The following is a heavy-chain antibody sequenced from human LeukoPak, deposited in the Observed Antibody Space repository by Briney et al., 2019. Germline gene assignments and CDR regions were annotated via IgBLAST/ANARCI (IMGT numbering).Heavy chain of an antibody. D-gene: IGHD2/OR15-2a*01. CDR2: INPSGGGT. CDR3: ARGQNKCLGH. V-gene: IGHV1-46*01. J-gene: IGHJ4*02. Sequence: ASVKVSCKASGYTFTNYFMHWVRQAPGQGLEWMGVINPSGGGTTYAQRFQGRVTMTRDTSTSTVHMELSSLRSEDTAVYYCARGQNKCLGHWGQGTLVSVSS. CDR1: GYTFTNYF.